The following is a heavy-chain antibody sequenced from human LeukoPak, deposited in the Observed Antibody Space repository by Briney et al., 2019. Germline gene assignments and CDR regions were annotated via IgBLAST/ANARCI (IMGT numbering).Heavy chain of an antibody. V-gene: IGHV4-59*01. D-gene: IGHD6-13*01. J-gene: IGHJ4*02. CDR2: IYYSGST. CDR1: GGSISSYY. Sequence: SETLSLTCTVSGGSISSYYWSWIRQPPGKGLEWIGYIYYSGSTNYNPSLKSRVTTSVDTSKNQFSLKLSSVTAADTAVYYCAREGHGIAAAELFDYWGQGTLVTVSS. CDR3: AREGHGIAAAELFDY.